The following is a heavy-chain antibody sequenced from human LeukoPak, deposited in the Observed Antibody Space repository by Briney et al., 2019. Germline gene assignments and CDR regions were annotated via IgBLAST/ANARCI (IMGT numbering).Heavy chain of an antibody. CDR3: ARDADSAFDI. Sequence: GGSLRLSCAASGFTFSSYEMNWVCQAPGKGLEWVSYISSSGSTIYYADSVKGRFTISRDNAKNSLYLQMNSLRAEDTAVYYCARDADSAFDIWGQGTMVTVSS. J-gene: IGHJ3*02. CDR2: ISSSGSTI. CDR1: GFTFSSYE. V-gene: IGHV3-48*03.